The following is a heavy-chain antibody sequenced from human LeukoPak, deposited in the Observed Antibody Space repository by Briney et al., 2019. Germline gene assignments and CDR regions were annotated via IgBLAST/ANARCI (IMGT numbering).Heavy chain of an antibody. CDR3: ASGGDRDYMDV. CDR2: ISSSSSYI. J-gene: IGHJ6*03. D-gene: IGHD3-16*02. CDR1: GFTFSSYS. V-gene: IGHV3-21*01. Sequence: GGSLRLSCAASGFTFSSYSMNWVRQAPGKRLEWVSSISSSSSYIYYADSLKGRFTISRDSARNSLYLQMNSLRAEDTAVYYCASGGDRDYMDVWAKGPRSPSP.